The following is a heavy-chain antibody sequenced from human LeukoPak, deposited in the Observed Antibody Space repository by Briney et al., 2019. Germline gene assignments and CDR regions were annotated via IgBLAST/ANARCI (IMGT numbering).Heavy chain of an antibody. CDR1: GGSISSYY. Sequence: SETLSLTCTVSGGSISSYYWSWIRQPPGKGLEWIGCIYHSGTTSYNPSLKSRVTISVDRSKSQFSLKLTSVTAADTAVYYCARDYYGSGGYYNEPDAFDIWGQGTMVTVSS. V-gene: IGHV4-59*12. J-gene: IGHJ3*02. CDR2: IYHSGTT. CDR3: ARDYYGSGGYYNEPDAFDI. D-gene: IGHD3-10*01.